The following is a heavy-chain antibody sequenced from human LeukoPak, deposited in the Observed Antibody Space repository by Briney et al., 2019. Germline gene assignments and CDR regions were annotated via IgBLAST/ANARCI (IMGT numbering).Heavy chain of an antibody. CDR3: ARLGWQWLVSNH. Sequence: PSETLSLTCTVSGGSISSGGHYWSWIRQPPGKGLEWIGYIYHSGSTYYNPSLKSRVTISVDTSKNQFSLKLSSVTAADTAVYYCARLGWQWLVSNHWGQGTLVTVSS. J-gene: IGHJ5*02. CDR1: GGSISSGGHY. D-gene: IGHD6-19*01. CDR2: IYHSGST. V-gene: IGHV4-30-2*03.